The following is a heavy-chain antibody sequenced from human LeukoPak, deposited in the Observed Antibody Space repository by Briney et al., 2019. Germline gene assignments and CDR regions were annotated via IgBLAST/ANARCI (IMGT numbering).Heavy chain of an antibody. CDR2: ISTTSDYI. CDR1: GFTFSSYN. J-gene: IGHJ4*02. Sequence: GGSLRLSCAASGFTFSSYNMNWVRQAPGKGLEWVSSISTTSDYIYYADPLKGRFTISRDNAKNSLYLQMNSLRAEDTAVYYCAKDQGSGLGSYSWGYFDYWGQGTLVTVSS. D-gene: IGHD3-10*01. V-gene: IGHV3-21*04. CDR3: AKDQGSGLGSYSWGYFDY.